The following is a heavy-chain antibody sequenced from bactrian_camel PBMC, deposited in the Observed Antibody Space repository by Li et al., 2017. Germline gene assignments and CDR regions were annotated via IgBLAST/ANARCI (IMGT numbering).Heavy chain of an antibody. D-gene: IGHD1*01. Sequence: LVESGGGSVQAGGSLRLSCAASGNTYSRSSMGWFRQAPGKEREGVANCNSAGVTVYSDSVKGRFTISQEYATNTLYLQMNNLKTEDTAVYYCATGPWVSCGEGSSLHRVHYNAFGQGTQVTVS. CDR2: CNSAGVT. J-gene: IGHJ4*01. V-gene: IGHV3S55*01. CDR1: GNTYSRSS.